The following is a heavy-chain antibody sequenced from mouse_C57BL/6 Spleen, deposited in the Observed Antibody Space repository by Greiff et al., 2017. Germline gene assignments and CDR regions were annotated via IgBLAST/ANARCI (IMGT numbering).Heavy chain of an antibody. CDR2: IDPSDSET. V-gene: IGHV1-52*01. CDR1: GYTFTSYW. Sequence: QVQLQQSGAELVRPGSSVKLSCKASGYTFTSYWMHWVKQRPIQGLEWIGNIDPSDSETHYNQKFKDKATLTVDKSSSTAYMQLSSLTSEDSAVYYCARLVTTYFDYWGQGTTLTVSS. D-gene: IGHD2-2*01. J-gene: IGHJ2*01. CDR3: ARLVTTYFDY.